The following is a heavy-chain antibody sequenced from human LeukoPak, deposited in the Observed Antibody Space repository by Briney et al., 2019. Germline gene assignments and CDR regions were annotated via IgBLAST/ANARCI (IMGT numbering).Heavy chain of an antibody. D-gene: IGHD2-21*02. CDR1: GFTVSSNY. V-gene: IGHV3-48*04. J-gene: IGHJ5*02. CDR3: AGERNCGGDCYQGSWFDP. Sequence: GSLRLSCAASGFTVSSNYMSWVRQAPGKGLEWVSYITSSGGITYYADSVKGRFTVSRDNAKNSLFLQMNSLRAEDTAIYYCAGERNCGGDCYQGSWFDPWGQGTLVTVSS. CDR2: ITSSGGIT.